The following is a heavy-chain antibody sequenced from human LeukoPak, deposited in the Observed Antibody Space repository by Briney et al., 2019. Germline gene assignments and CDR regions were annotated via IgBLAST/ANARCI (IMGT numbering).Heavy chain of an antibody. CDR3: ARGLSHDGDDY. Sequence: ASVKVSCKASGYTFTGYYMHWVRQAPGQGLEWMGWINPNSGGTNYAQKFQGRVTMTRDMSTSTVYMELSSLRSEDTAIYYCARGLSHDGDDYWGQGTLVTVSS. CDR2: INPNSGGT. CDR1: GYTFTGYY. V-gene: IGHV1-2*02. D-gene: IGHD2/OR15-2a*01. J-gene: IGHJ4*02.